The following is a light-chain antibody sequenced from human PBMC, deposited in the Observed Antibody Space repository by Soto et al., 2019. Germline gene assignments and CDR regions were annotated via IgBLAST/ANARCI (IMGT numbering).Light chain of an antibody. CDR1: SSDVGGYNY. J-gene: IGLJ2*01. CDR2: DVT. Sequence: QSVLTQPRSVSGSPGQSVTISCTGTSSDVGGYNYVSWYQQHPGKAPKLMIYDVTKRPSGVPDRFSGSKSGNTASLIISGLQAEDEADYYCCSYAGRYIVVFGGGTKLTVL. CDR3: CSYAGRYIVV. V-gene: IGLV2-11*01.